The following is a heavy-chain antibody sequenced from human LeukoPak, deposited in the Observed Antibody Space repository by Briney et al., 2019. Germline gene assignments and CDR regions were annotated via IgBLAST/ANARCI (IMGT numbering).Heavy chain of an antibody. CDR2: IKQDGSEK. D-gene: IGHD3-22*01. CDR1: GFTFSSYW. CDR3: AKDMDRSGYPPGQFDY. Sequence: GGSLRLSCAASGFTFSSYWMSWVRQAPGKGLEWVANIKQDGSEKYYVDSVKGRFTISRDNTKNSLYLQMNSLRAEDTAVYYCAKDMDRSGYPPGQFDYWGQGTLVTVSS. V-gene: IGHV3-7*01. J-gene: IGHJ4*02.